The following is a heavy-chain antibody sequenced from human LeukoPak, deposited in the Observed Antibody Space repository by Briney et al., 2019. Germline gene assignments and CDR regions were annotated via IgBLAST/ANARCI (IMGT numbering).Heavy chain of an antibody. J-gene: IGHJ4*02. Sequence: PGGSLRLPCSASGFTFSSYSMNWVRQAPGKGLEWVSSITSSSSYIYYADSVKGRLTISRDNAKNSLYLQMNSLRAEDTAVYYCARGFYYDSSGYYLQPDYWGQGTLVTVSS. D-gene: IGHD3-22*01. V-gene: IGHV3-21*01. CDR1: GFTFSSYS. CDR2: ITSSSSYI. CDR3: ARGFYYDSSGYYLQPDY.